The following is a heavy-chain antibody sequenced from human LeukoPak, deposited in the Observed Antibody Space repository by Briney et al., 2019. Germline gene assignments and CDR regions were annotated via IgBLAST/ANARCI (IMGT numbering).Heavy chain of an antibody. V-gene: IGHV4-38-2*01. Sequence: SETLSLTCAVSGYSLNSGYYWGWIRQPPGKGLGWIGTIYHSGTTYYNPSLKSRVTILVDTSKNQFSLKLSSVTAADTAVYYCARVRIAAAGIGGHDYWGQGTLVTVSS. CDR3: ARVRIAAAGIGGHDY. J-gene: IGHJ4*02. CDR1: GYSLNSGYY. CDR2: IYHSGTT. D-gene: IGHD6-13*01.